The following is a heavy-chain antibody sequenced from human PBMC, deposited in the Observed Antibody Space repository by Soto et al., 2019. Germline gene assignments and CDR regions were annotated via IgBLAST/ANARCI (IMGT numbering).Heavy chain of an antibody. CDR3: AKEFGSTWFDP. Sequence: PGGSLRLSCAASGFTLTTYGMHWVRQAPGKGLEWVAAMSYDGTKEYYADSVKGRFTISRDSSRNTLFLQLNSLRAEDTAVYYCAKEFGSTWFDPWGQGTLVTVSS. CDR2: MSYDGTKE. V-gene: IGHV3-30*18. J-gene: IGHJ5*02. CDR1: GFTLTTYG. D-gene: IGHD6-13*01.